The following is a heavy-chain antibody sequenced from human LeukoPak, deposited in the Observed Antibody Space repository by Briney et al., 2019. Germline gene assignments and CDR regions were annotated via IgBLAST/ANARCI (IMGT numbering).Heavy chain of an antibody. J-gene: IGHJ4*02. CDR3: ARERNYYDSSGYPDY. Sequence: SETLSLTCTVSGGSISSSNYYWGWIRQPPGKGLEWIGTMFYGGTTYYSPSLKSRVTISVDTSKNQFSLKLSSVTAADTAVYYCARERNYYDSSGYPDYWGQGTLVTVSS. CDR1: GGSISSSNYY. D-gene: IGHD3-22*01. V-gene: IGHV4-39*07. CDR2: MFYGGTT.